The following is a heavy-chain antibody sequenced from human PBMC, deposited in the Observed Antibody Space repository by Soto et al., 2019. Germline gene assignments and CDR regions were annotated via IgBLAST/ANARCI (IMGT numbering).Heavy chain of an antibody. J-gene: IGHJ6*02. Sequence: QVQLVQSGAEVKKPGASVKVSCKASGYTFTSYTMHWVRQAPGQRLEWMGWINPGNGDTKYSEKFQGRVTITRDTSASTADMELSSLRSEDTAVYYCVTNQKAIYTGMDDWGQGTTVTVSS. D-gene: IGHD2-2*02. CDR1: GYTFTSYT. CDR2: INPGNGDT. CDR3: VTNQKAIYTGMDD. V-gene: IGHV1-3*01.